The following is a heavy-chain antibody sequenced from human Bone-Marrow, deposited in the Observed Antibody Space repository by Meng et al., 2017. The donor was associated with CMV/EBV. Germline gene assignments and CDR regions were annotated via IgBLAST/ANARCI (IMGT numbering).Heavy chain of an antibody. CDR3: ARDGLGATVAYYYGMDV. CDR2: ISSSGSTI. J-gene: IGHJ6*02. Sequence: GESPKISFAASGFTFSDYYMSWIRQAPGKGLEWVSYISSSGSTIYYADSVKGRFTISRDNAKNSLYLQMNSLRAEDTAVYYCARDGLGATVAYYYGMDVWGQGTTVAVSS. CDR1: GFTFSDYY. D-gene: IGHD1-26*01. V-gene: IGHV3-11*01.